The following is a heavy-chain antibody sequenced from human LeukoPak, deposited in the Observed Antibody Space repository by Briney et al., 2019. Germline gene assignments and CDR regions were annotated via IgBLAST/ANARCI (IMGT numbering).Heavy chain of an antibody. J-gene: IGHJ5*02. D-gene: IGHD1-7*01. CDR2: IWYDGSNK. CDR3: ARDSGGITGTTSWFDP. V-gene: IGHV3-33*01. CDR1: GFTFSSYG. Sequence: PGGSLRLSCAASGFTFSSYGMHWVRQAPGKGLEWVAVIWYDGSNKYYADSVKGRFTISRDNSKNTLYLQMNSLRAEDTAVYYCARDSGGITGTTSWFDPWGQGTLVTVSS.